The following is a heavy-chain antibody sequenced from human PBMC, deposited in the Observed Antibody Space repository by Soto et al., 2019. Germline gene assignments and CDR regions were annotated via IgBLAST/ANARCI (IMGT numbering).Heavy chain of an antibody. J-gene: IGHJ1*01. CDR1: GFTFWTYA. CDR3: ARHAPPGYYYDSSGYYGYFDH. CDR2: ISGTGGGT. V-gene: IGHV3-23*01. D-gene: IGHD3-22*01. Sequence: XGSLSLCCSAAGFTFWTYAMRWVRQAPRKGLEWVSVISGTGGGTSYADSVKGRFTISRHNSKNTLYLQMNSLGVEDTAVYYCARHAPPGYYYDSSGYYGYFDHWGQGTPVTVSS.